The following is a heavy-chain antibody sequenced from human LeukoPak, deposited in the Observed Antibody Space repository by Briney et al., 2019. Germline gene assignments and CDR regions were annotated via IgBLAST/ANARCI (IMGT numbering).Heavy chain of an antibody. CDR3: AKHYDFWSGYLPDAFDI. J-gene: IGHJ3*02. V-gene: IGHV3-23*01. CDR1: GLTFSSHA. Sequence: GGSLRLSCVASGLTFSSHAMTWVRQTPGKGLEWVSGITGSGGSTYHAESVKGRFTISRDNSKNSLYLQMNSLRAEDTAVYYCAKHYDFWSGYLPDAFDIWGQGTMVTVSS. CDR2: ITGSGGST. D-gene: IGHD3-3*01.